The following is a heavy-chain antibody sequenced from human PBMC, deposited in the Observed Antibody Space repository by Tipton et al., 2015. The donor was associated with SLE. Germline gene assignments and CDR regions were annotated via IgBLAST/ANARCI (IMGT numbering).Heavy chain of an antibody. V-gene: IGHV4-34*01. J-gene: IGHJ4*02. CDR3: ARLNYLDSSVSYYFDQ. D-gene: IGHD3-22*01. CDR2: VSHSGNT. Sequence: TLSLTCAISGGPFSGLFWNWYRQPPGKGLERIVEVSHSGNTNYNPSLKSRVTISVDTSKNQFSLKLSSVTAADTAKYYCARLNYLDSSVSYYFDQWGQGTLVTVSS. CDR1: GGPFSGLF.